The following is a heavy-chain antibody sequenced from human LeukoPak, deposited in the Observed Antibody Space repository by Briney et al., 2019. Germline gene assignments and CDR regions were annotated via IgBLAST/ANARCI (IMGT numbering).Heavy chain of an antibody. J-gene: IGHJ4*02. CDR1: GYTFTNYY. CDR2: INLIAGLT. D-gene: IGHD3-10*01. CDR3: ARQQGVQYLNFDY. V-gene: IGHV1-46*01. Sequence: ASVKVSCNASGYTFTNYYIHWLRQAPGQGPEWMGMINLIAGLTHYAPKFQGRVTMTRDTSTSTVYMELSSLGSEDTAVYYCARQQGVQYLNFDYWGQGALVTVSS.